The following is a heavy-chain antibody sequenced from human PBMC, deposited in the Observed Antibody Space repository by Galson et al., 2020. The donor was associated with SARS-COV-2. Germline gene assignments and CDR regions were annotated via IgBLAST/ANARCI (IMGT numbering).Heavy chain of an antibody. D-gene: IGHD1-20*01. CDR3: ARHHYGPDPVITGESGDAFDV. V-gene: IGHV4-38-2*02. Sequence: SETLSLTCTVSGYSISSGYYWGWIRQPPGKGLEWIGSIYHSGSTYYNPSLKSRVTISVDTSQRQFSLKLSSMTAADTALYYCARHHYGPDPVITGESGDAFDVWGRGTMVTVSS. J-gene: IGHJ3*01. CDR1: GYSISSGYY. CDR2: IYHSGST.